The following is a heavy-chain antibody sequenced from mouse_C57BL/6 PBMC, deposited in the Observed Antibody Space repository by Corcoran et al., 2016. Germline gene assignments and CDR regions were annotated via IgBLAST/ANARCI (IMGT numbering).Heavy chain of an antibody. CDR2: INTYSGVP. D-gene: IGHD1-1*01. Sequence: QIQLVQSGPELKKPGETVKISCKASGYTFTTYGMSWVKQAPGKGLKWMGWINTYSGVPTYADDFKGRFAFSLETSASTAYLQINNLKNEDTATYFCAKDYYGSSPAWFAYWGQGTLVTVSA. J-gene: IGHJ3*01. CDR3: AKDYYGSSPAWFAY. V-gene: IGHV9-3*01. CDR1: GYTFTTYG.